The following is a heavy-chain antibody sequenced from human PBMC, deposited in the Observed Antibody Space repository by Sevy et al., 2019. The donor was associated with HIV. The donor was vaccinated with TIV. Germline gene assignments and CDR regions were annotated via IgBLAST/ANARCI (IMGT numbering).Heavy chain of an antibody. CDR2: ISGSASST. CDR1: GFTFSSYA. CDR3: AKDGHYYDSSVDYLNYFDY. Sequence: GGSLRLSCAASGFTFSSYAMSWVRQAPGKGLEWVSAISGSASSTYYADSVKGRFTISRDNSKNTLYLLLNSLRAEDTAVYYCAKDGHYYDSSVDYLNYFDYWGQGTLVTVSS. D-gene: IGHD3-22*01. V-gene: IGHV3-23*01. J-gene: IGHJ4*02.